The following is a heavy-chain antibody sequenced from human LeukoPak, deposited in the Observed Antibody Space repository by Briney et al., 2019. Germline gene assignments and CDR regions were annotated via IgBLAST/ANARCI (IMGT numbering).Heavy chain of an antibody. CDR1: DDSINSISYY. Sequence: SETLSLTCSVSDDSINSISYYWSWIRQPAGTGLEWVGLIYTGGNTNYNPSLKSRVTISVDTSREQLSLQLNSVTAADTAVYYCARWRAVTGFYFDSWGQGTLVTVSS. D-gene: IGHD6-19*01. V-gene: IGHV4-61*02. CDR2: IYTGGNT. CDR3: ARWRAVTGFYFDS. J-gene: IGHJ4*02.